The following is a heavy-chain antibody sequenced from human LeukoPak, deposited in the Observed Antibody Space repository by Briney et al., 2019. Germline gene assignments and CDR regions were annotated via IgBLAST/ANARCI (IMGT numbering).Heavy chain of an antibody. D-gene: IGHD3-10*01. CDR3: ARGDGSGSGRWFDP. CDR2: IYHTGST. CDR1: GASISSGTYS. V-gene: IGHV4-30-2*01. J-gene: IGHJ5*02. Sequence: KSSETLSLTCTVSGASISSGTYSWSWIRQPPGEGLEWIGYIYHTGSTYYHPSLKGRVTISVDRSKNQFSLNLNFVTAADTALYYCARGDGSGSGRWFDPWGQGTLITVSS.